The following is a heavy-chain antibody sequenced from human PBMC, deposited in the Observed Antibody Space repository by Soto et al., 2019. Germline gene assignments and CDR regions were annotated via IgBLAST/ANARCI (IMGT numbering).Heavy chain of an antibody. Sequence: QVQLVQSGAEVKKPGSSVKVSCKASGGTFSSYTISWVRQAPGQGLEWMGRIIPILGIANYAQKFQGRVTITADKSTSTAYMELSSLRSEDTAVYYCARSIVATAFTIWYFDLWGRGTLVTVSS. J-gene: IGHJ2*01. CDR1: GGTFSSYT. D-gene: IGHD5-12*01. V-gene: IGHV1-69*02. CDR3: ARSIVATAFTIWYFDL. CDR2: IIPILGIA.